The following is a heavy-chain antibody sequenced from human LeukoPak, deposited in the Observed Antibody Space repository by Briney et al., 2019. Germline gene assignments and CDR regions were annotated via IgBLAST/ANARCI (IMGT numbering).Heavy chain of an antibody. D-gene: IGHD3-22*01. J-gene: IGHJ4*02. V-gene: IGHV3-15*01. CDR1: GFTFSNAW. CDR2: IKSKTDGWTT. CDR3: TTDSEYYYDSSGYSPCDF. Sequence: GSLRLSCAASGFTFSNAWMSWVRQAPGKGLEWVGRIKSKTDGWTTDSAAPVQSRFTISRVDSHNTPYHQMNSLKTQDTAVYYCTTDSEYYYDSSGYSPCDFGGEGTLVSV.